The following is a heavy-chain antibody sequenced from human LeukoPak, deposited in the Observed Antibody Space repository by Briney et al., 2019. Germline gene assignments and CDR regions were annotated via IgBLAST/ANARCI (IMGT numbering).Heavy chain of an antibody. CDR3: VRESRSSSDSR. V-gene: IGHV3-7*01. CDR2: INQDGSQK. Sequence: GGSLRLSCAASGFTFSSYWMSWVRQAPGKGLEWVANINQDGSQKNDVDSLEGRFTVSRDDAKNSPYLQVNGLRAEDTAVYYCVRESRSSSDSRWGQGTLVTVSS. CDR1: GFTFSSYW. D-gene: IGHD2-2*01. J-gene: IGHJ4*02.